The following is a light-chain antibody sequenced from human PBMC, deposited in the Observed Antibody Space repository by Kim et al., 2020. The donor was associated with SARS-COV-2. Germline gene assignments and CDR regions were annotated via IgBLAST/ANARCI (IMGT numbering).Light chain of an antibody. CDR2: KAS. CDR1: QHVFPW. Sequence: ASVGDRVTITCRASQHVFPWLAWYQQKPGKAPNLLIYKASSLQTGVPSRFSGSGSGTEFTLTISSLQPDDFGVYYCQHYFGTPYTFGQGTKVDIK. J-gene: IGKJ2*01. CDR3: QHYFGTPYT. V-gene: IGKV1-5*03.